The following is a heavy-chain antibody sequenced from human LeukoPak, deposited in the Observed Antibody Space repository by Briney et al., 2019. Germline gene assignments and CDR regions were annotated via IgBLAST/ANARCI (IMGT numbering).Heavy chain of an antibody. D-gene: IGHD6-19*01. CDR3: AKSGSGWYSDY. J-gene: IGHJ4*02. V-gene: IGHV3-23*01. CDR1: GFSINTYT. CDR2: IRNSDGMT. Sequence: PGGSLRLSCDASGFSINTYTMYWVRQAPGQGLEWVSGIRNSDGMTYYADSVRGRFTISTDNSKNTLYLQMNSLRAEDTAVYYCAKSGSGWYSDYWGQGTLITVSS.